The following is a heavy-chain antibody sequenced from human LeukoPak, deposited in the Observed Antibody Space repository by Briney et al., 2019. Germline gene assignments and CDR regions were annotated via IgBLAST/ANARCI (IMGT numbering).Heavy chain of an antibody. CDR2: INHSGST. CDR1: GGSFSGYY. Sequence: SETLSLTCAVYGGSFSGYYWSWIRQPPGKGLEWIGEINHSGSTNYNPSLKSRVTISVDSSKNQFSLKLSSVTAADTAVYYCARENIVVVPAAALGVSTWGQGTLVTVSS. J-gene: IGHJ4*02. CDR3: ARENIVVVPAAALGVST. V-gene: IGHV4-34*01. D-gene: IGHD2-2*01.